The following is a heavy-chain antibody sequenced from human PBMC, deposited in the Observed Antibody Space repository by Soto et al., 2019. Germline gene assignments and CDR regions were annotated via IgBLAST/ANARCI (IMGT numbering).Heavy chain of an antibody. J-gene: IGHJ4*02. V-gene: IGHV3-74*01. Sequence: GGSLRLSCAASGFTFSSYWMHWVGQGPGKGLVWVSRVNSDESTTSYADSVKGRFTISRDNAKNTLYLQMSSLRVEDTALYYCVCFECGRTAVVTAMEANGYWGQGTLVTVSS. CDR2: VNSDESTT. D-gene: IGHD2-21*02. CDR1: GFTFSSYW. CDR3: VCFECGRTAVVTAMEANGY.